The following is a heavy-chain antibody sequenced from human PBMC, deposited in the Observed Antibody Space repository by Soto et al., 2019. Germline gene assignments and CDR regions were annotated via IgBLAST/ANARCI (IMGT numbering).Heavy chain of an antibody. CDR1: GGSISSYY. J-gene: IGHJ5*02. CDR2: IYYSGST. D-gene: IGHD3-10*01. V-gene: IGHV4-59*01. Sequence: SETLSLTCTVSGGSISSYYWSWIRQPPGKGLEWIGYIYYSGSTNYNPSLKSRVTISVDTSKNQFSLKLSSVTAADTAVYYCARGPVVRGMDWFDPWGQGTLVTVSS. CDR3: ARGPVVRGMDWFDP.